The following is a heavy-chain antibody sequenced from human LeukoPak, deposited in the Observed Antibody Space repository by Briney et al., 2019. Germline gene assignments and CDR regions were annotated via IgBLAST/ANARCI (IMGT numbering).Heavy chain of an antibody. D-gene: IGHD3-10*01. CDR1: GFTFSSYA. V-gene: IGHV3-23*01. J-gene: IGHJ5*02. Sequence: PGGSLRLSCAASGFTFSSYAMSWVRQAPGKGLEWVSAISGSGGSTYYADSVKGRFTISRDNSKNTLYLQMNSLRAEDTAVYYCARGYYYGSGSYSGGWFDPWGQGTLVTVSS. CDR3: ARGYYYGSGSYSGGWFDP. CDR2: ISGSGGST.